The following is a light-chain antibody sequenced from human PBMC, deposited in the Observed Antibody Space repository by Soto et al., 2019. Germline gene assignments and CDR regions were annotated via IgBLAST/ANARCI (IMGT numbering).Light chain of an antibody. CDR1: QSVSSTY. V-gene: IGKV3-20*01. Sequence: EVVLTQSPATLSLSPGERATLSCRASQSVSSTYLAWYQQQPGQAPRLLMSGTSNRATGTPDRFSGSGSGIDFTLTISRLEPEDFAVYYCQQYGSPPITFGQGTRLEIK. J-gene: IGKJ5*01. CDR2: GTS. CDR3: QQYGSPPIT.